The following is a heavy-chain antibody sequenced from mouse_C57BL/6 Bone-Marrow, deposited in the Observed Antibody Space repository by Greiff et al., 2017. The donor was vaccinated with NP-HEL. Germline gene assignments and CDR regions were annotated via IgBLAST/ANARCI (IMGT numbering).Heavy chain of an antibody. CDR2: IYPRSGNT. CDR3: AREDYEYDEAMDY. J-gene: IGHJ4*01. V-gene: IGHV1-81*01. CDR1: GYTFTSYG. Sequence: QVQLQQSGAELARPGASVKLSCKASGYTFTSYGISWVKQRTGQGLEWIGEIYPRSGNTYYNEKFKGKATLTADKSSSTAYMELRSLTSEDSAVYFCAREDYEYDEAMDYWGQGTSVTVSS. D-gene: IGHD2-4*01.